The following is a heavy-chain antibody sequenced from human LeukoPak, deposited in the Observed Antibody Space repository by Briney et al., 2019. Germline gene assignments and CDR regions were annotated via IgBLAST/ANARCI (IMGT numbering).Heavy chain of an antibody. D-gene: IGHD4-23*01. Sequence: GGSLRLSSAASGFTFSSYEMNWVRQAPGKGLEWVSYISSSGSTIYYADSVKGRFTISRDNAKNSLYLQMNSLRAEDTAVYYCAKNIGGFDYWGQGTLVTVSS. V-gene: IGHV3-48*03. CDR3: AKNIGGFDY. J-gene: IGHJ4*02. CDR1: GFTFSSYE. CDR2: ISSSGSTI.